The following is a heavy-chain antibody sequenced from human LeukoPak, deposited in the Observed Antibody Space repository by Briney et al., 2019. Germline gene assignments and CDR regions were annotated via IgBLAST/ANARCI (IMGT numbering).Heavy chain of an antibody. J-gene: IGHJ4*02. D-gene: IGHD3-9*01. CDR2: IYYSGST. Sequence: SETLSLTGTVSGGSISSTSYYWGWIPQPPGEGLEWIGNIYYSGSTYYNPSLNSRVTISVDTSKNQFSLKLSSVTAADTAVYYCARLPQPWDILTAYANSFDYWGQGSLVTVSS. V-gene: IGHV4-39*01. CDR1: GGSISSTSYY. CDR3: ARLPQPWDILTAYANSFDY.